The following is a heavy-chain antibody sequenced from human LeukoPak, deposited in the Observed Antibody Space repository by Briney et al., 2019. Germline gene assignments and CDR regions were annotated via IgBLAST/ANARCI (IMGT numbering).Heavy chain of an antibody. Sequence: PGGSLRLSCAASGFTFSSYAMHWVRQAPGKGLEWVAVISYDGSNKYYADSVKGRFTISRDNAKNSLYLQMNSLRAEDTAVYYCAREKRYSSSSERGPAFDIWGQGTMVTVSS. D-gene: IGHD6-6*01. CDR2: ISYDGSNK. CDR3: AREKRYSSSSERGPAFDI. J-gene: IGHJ3*02. CDR1: GFTFSSYA. V-gene: IGHV3-30*07.